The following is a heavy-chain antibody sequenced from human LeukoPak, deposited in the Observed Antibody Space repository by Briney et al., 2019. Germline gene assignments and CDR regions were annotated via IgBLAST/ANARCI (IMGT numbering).Heavy chain of an antibody. D-gene: IGHD6-19*01. J-gene: IGHJ4*02. CDR3: ARHQSTSGYSSAWYYFDY. Sequence: GGSLRLSCAASGFTSRSYAMHWVRQPPGKGLEWLTLIQRDGSDQYYADSVKGRFTISRDNSKNTLYLQVNSLRAEDTAVYYCARHQSTSGYSSAWYYFDYWGQGTLVTVSS. V-gene: IGHV3-33*01. CDR1: GFTSRSYA. CDR2: IQRDGSDQ.